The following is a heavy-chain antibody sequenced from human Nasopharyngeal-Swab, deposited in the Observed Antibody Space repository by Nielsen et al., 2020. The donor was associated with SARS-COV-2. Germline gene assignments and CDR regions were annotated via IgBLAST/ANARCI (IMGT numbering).Heavy chain of an antibody. Sequence: GSLRLSCAASGFTFSSYSMNWVRQAPGKGLEWVSSISSSSSYIYYADSVKGRFTISRDNSKNTLYLQMNSLRAEDTAVYYCARDPVAARTPHYYYGMDVWGQGTTVTVSS. V-gene: IGHV3-21*01. D-gene: IGHD6-6*01. CDR1: GFTFSSYS. J-gene: IGHJ6*02. CDR3: ARDPVAARTPHYYYGMDV. CDR2: ISSSSSYI.